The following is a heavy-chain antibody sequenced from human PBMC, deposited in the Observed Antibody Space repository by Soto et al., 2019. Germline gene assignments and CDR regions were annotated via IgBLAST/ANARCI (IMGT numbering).Heavy chain of an antibody. V-gene: IGHV4-61*08. D-gene: IGHD1-26*01. Sequence: SETLSLTCTVSGASITSGGYYWSWIRQPPGKGLEWIGYTYYSGSTNYNPSLKSRVTISVDTSKNQFSLKLSSVTAADTAVYYCARRYGGNFDFWGQGTLVTVSS. J-gene: IGHJ4*02. CDR1: GASITSGGYY. CDR2: TYYSGST. CDR3: ARRYGGNFDF.